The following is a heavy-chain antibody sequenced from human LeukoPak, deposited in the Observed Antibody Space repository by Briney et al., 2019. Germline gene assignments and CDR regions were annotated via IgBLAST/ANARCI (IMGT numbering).Heavy chain of an antibody. CDR3: ARAYYYDRPPGVLFDI. Sequence: SETLSLTCTVSGGSISNYYWNWIRQPPGKGLEWLGYGHYSGTTNDNPSLKSRVTISVDTSKNQFSLKLSSVTAADTAVYYCARAYYYDRPPGVLFDIWGQGTMVTVSS. D-gene: IGHD3-22*01. J-gene: IGHJ3*02. CDR2: GHYSGTT. V-gene: IGHV4-59*01. CDR1: GGSISNYY.